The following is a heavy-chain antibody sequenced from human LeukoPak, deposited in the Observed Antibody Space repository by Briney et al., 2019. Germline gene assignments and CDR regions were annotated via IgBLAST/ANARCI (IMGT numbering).Heavy chain of an antibody. CDR2: IYYSGST. J-gene: IGHJ5*02. V-gene: IGHV4-59*01. CDR3: ARVQAQKLRFLEWLSSPNWFDP. Sequence: PSETLSLTCTVSGGSISSYYWSWIRQPPGKGLEWIGYIYYSGSTNYNPSLKSRVTISVDTSKNQFPLKLSSVTAADTAVYYCARVQAQKLRFLEWLSSPNWFDPWGQGTLVTVSS. D-gene: IGHD3-3*01. CDR1: GGSISSYY.